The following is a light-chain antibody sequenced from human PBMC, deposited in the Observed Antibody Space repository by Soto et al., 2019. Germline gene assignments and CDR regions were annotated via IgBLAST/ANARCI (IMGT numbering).Light chain of an antibody. CDR1: NSSIGTNT. CDR3: ATWDEILNGVV. V-gene: IGLV1-44*01. J-gene: IGLJ3*02. Sequence: QSVLTQPPSASGTPGQRVTISCSGSNSSIGTNTVNWYQQLPGTAPKLLIYRNTQRPSGVPGRFSGSKSGTSASLAISGLQSDDEADYCCATWDEILNGVVFGGGTKLTVL. CDR2: RNT.